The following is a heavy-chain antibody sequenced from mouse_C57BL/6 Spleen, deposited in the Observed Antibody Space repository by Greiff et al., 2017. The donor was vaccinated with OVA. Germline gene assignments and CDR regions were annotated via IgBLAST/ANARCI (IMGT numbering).Heavy chain of an antibody. CDR1: GFTFSDFY. V-gene: IGHV7-1*01. J-gene: IGHJ4*01. CDR3: ARDTYSGAMDY. D-gene: IGHD2-10*01. CDR2: SRNKANDYTT. Sequence: EVKLVESGGGLVQSGRSLRLSCATSGFTFSDFYMEWVRQAPGKGLEWIAASRNKANDYTTEYSASVKGRFIVSRDTSQSILYLQMNALRAEDTAIYYCARDTYSGAMDYWGQGTSVTVSS.